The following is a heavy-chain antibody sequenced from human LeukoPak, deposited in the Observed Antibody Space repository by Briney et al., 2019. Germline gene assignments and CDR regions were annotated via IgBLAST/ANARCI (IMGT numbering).Heavy chain of an antibody. CDR2: INPNSGGT. Sequence: ASVKVSCKASGYTFTGYYMHWVRQAPGQGLEWMGWINPNSGGTNYAQKFQGRVTMTRDTSISTAYMELSRLRSDDTAVYYCAGAALGYCSGASCLNWFDPWGQGTLVTVSS. V-gene: IGHV1-2*02. J-gene: IGHJ5*02. CDR1: GYTFTGYY. CDR3: AGAALGYCSGASCLNWFDP. D-gene: IGHD2-15*01.